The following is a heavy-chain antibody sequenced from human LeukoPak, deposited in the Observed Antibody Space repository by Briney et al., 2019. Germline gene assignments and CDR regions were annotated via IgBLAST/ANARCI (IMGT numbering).Heavy chain of an antibody. CDR2: INPSGGSR. D-gene: IGHD1-26*01. V-gene: IGHV1-46*01. CDR1: GYTFTSYY. J-gene: IGHJ3*02. Sequence: GASVKVSCKASGYTFTSYYMHWVRQAPGQGLEWMGIINPSGGSRSYAQKFQGRVTMTRDTSTSTVYMELSSLRSEDTAVYYCARGSIVGAKTLGFGAFDIWGRGTMVTVSS. CDR3: ARGSIVGAKTLGFGAFDI.